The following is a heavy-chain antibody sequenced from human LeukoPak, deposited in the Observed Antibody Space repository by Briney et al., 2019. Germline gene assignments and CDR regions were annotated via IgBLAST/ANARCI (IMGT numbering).Heavy chain of an antibody. Sequence: SETLSLTCTVSGGSINNYYWTWIRQPPGKGLECIGYVYYTGSTYYNPSLKSRVTISVDSSKNQFSLKLNSVTAADTAVYYCARGPGGYSYGYYFDYWGQGTLVTVSS. D-gene: IGHD5-18*01. J-gene: IGHJ4*02. CDR1: GGSINNYY. V-gene: IGHV4-59*01. CDR2: VYYTGST. CDR3: ARGPGGYSYGYYFDY.